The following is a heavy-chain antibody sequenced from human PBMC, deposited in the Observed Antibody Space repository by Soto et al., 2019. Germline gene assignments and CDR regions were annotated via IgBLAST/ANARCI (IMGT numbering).Heavy chain of an antibody. CDR1: GFTFSSYA. CDR2: ISWNSGSI. Sequence: PGGSLRLSCAASGFTFSSYAMSWVRQAPGKGLEWVSAISWNSGSIGYADSVKGRFTISRDNAKNSLYLQMNSLRAEDTALYYCAKSRAPTVTTLIDYWGQGTLVTVSS. J-gene: IGHJ4*02. D-gene: IGHD4-17*01. V-gene: IGHV3-9*01. CDR3: AKSRAPTVTTLIDY.